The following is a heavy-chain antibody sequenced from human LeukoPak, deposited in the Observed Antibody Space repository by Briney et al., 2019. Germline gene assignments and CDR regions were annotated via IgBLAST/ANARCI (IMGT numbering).Heavy chain of an antibody. V-gene: IGHV1-69*05. J-gene: IGHJ4*02. CDR1: GGTFSSYA. CDR2: IIPIFGTA. D-gene: IGHD3-16*02. Sequence: SVKXSCKASGGTFSSYAISWVRQAPGQGREWMGGIIPIFGTANYAQKFQGRVTITTDESTSTAYMELSSLRSEDTAVYYCARALGVIWGSYRTIDYWGQGTLVTVSS. CDR3: ARALGVIWGSYRTIDY.